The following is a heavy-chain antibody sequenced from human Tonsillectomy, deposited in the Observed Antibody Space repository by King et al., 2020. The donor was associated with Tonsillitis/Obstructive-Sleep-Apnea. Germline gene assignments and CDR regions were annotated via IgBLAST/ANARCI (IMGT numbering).Heavy chain of an antibody. CDR2: IYYSGST. D-gene: IGHD1-26*01. J-gene: IGHJ2*01. V-gene: IGHV4-39*01. CDR3: ATLVGAAPSWYFDL. CDR1: GASISSSSYY. Sequence: QLQESGPGLVKPSETLSLTCTVSGASISSSSYYWSWIRQPPGKGLEWIGSIYYSGSTYYNPSLKSRVNISVDTSKNQFSLKVNSVTAADTAVYYCATLVGAAPSWYFDLWGRGTLVTVSS.